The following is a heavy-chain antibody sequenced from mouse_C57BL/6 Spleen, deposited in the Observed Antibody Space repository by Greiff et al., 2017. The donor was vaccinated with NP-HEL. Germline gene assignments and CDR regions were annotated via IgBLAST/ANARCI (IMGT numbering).Heavy chain of an antibody. J-gene: IGHJ3*01. Sequence: LVESGPELVKPGASVKLSCKASGYTFTSYDINWVKQRPGQGLEWIGWIYPRDGSTKYNEKFKGKATVTVDTSSSTAYMELHSLTSEDSAVYFCDRSIYYDYDAFAYWGQGTLVTVSA. CDR3: DRSIYYDYDAFAY. CDR2: IYPRDGST. D-gene: IGHD2-4*01. CDR1: GYTFTSYD. V-gene: IGHV1-85*01.